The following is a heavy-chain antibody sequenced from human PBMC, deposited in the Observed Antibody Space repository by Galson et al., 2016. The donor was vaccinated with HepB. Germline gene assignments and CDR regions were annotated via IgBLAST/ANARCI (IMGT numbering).Heavy chain of an antibody. Sequence: SVKVSCKASGVTFSSDGITWVRQAPGQGLEWMGGIIPMSGTANYALKFQGRVTITADESTTTAYMELISLRSEDTAVYYCARMDRVGSRGYTSGLTSYYYGMDVWGQGTMVIVSS. D-gene: IGHD5-18*01. CDR3: ARMDRVGSRGYTSGLTSYYYGMDV. CDR2: IIPMSGTA. J-gene: IGHJ6*01. V-gene: IGHV1-69*13. CDR1: GVTFSSDG.